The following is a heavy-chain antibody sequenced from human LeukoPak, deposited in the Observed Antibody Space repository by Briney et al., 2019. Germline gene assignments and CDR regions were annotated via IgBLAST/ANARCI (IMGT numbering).Heavy chain of an antibody. J-gene: IGHJ5*02. Sequence: GGTLRLSCAASGFTFSSYGMSWVRQAPGKGLEWVSAISGSGGSTYYADSVKGRFTISRDNSKNTLYLQMNSLRAEDTAVYYCANARYRIAAAGNFEHWGQGTLVTVSS. V-gene: IGHV3-23*01. D-gene: IGHD6-13*01. CDR1: GFTFSSYG. CDR2: ISGSGGST. CDR3: ANARYRIAAAGNFEH.